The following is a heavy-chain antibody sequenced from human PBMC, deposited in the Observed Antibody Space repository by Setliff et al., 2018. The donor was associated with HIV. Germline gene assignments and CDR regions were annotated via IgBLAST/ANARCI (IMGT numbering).Heavy chain of an antibody. Sequence: PGESLKISCKGSGYSFTSYWIGWVRQMPGKGLEWMGIIHPADSNTRYSPSFQGQVTISVDKSITTAYLQWSSLKASDTAMYYCASAIAVAAGRSHSYYPMDVWATGPRSPSP. V-gene: IGHV5-51*01. D-gene: IGHD6-19*01. CDR3: ASAIAVAAGRSHSYYPMDV. J-gene: IGHJ6*02. CDR1: GYSFTSYW. CDR2: IHPADSNT.